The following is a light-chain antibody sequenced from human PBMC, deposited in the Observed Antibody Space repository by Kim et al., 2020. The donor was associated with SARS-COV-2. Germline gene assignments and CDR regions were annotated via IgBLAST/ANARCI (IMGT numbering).Light chain of an antibody. CDR1: SLRSYY. J-gene: IGLJ2*01. Sequence: SSELTQDPAVSVALGQTVRITCQGASLRSYYATWYQQKPGQAPILVIYGKNNRPSGIPDRFSGSSSGNTASLTITGTQAGDEADYYCNSRDSNDNVVFGGGTKLTVL. CDR2: GKN. CDR3: NSRDSNDNVV. V-gene: IGLV3-19*01.